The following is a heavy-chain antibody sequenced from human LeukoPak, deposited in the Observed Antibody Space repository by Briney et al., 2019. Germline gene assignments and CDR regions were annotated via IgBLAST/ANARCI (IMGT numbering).Heavy chain of an antibody. CDR2: INPNSGGT. D-gene: IGHD6-13*01. V-gene: IGHV1-2*02. CDR3: ARGGSSSWYSSGSY. CDR1: GYTFTGYY. J-gene: IGHJ4*02. Sequence: ASVKVSCKASGYTFTGYYMHWVRQAPGQGLEWMGWINPNSGGTNYAQKFQGRVTMTRDTSISTDYMELSRLRSDDTAVYYCARGGSSSWYSSGSYWGQGTLVTVSS.